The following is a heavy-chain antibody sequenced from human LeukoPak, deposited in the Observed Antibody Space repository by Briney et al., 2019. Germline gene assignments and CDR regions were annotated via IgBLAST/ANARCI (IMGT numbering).Heavy chain of an antibody. D-gene: IGHD3-16*02. CDR2: INTDGSRT. Sequence: GGSLRLSCAASGFTFSNYWMDWVRQAPGKGLVWVSRINTDGSRTTYADSVKGRFTISRNNAKNTLYLQMNSLRADDTAVYFCARGLGGSYPFDCWGQGALVTVSS. CDR1: GFTFSNYW. J-gene: IGHJ4*02. CDR3: ARGLGGSYPFDC. V-gene: IGHV3-74*01.